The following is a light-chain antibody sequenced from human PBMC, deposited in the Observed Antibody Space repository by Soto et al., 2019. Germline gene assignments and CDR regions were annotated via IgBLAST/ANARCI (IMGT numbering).Light chain of an antibody. Sequence: QSALTQPASVSGSLGQSITMSCTGTSTDVGGYNFVSWYQQHPDKAPKLLIYEVTNRPSGVSNRFSGSQSGNTASLTISGRQAEDEADYYCSSYTRTGTPVFGTGTKLTVL. CDR3: SSYTRTGTPV. J-gene: IGLJ1*01. CDR2: EVT. V-gene: IGLV2-14*01. CDR1: STDVGGYNF.